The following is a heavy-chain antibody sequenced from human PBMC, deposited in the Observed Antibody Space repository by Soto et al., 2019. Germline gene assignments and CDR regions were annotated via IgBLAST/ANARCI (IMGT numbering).Heavy chain of an antibody. V-gene: IGHV3-48*03. CDR2: ISSSGSTT. CDR1: GFTFYTYE. CDR3: ATRSGGGGAFDF. Sequence: EVQLVESGGGLVQPGGSLRLSCAASGFTFYTYEMNWVRQAPGKGLEWVSYISSSGSTTYYADSVKGRFTISRDNAKNSLDLKMNSLRAEDTAIYFCATRSGGGGAFDFWGQGTMVTVSS. D-gene: IGHD3-10*01. J-gene: IGHJ3*01.